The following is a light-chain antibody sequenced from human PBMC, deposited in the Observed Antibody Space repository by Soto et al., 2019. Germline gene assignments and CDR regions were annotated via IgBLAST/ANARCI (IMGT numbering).Light chain of an antibody. Sequence: EIVMTQSPETLSVSPGERATLSCRASQSVSSNLAWYQQKPGQAPRLLIYGASTRATGIPARFSGSGSGTEFTLTISSLKPDDFATYYCQQYQSYSRTFGQGTKVDNK. CDR1: QSVSSN. CDR2: GAS. J-gene: IGKJ1*01. CDR3: QQYQSYSRT. V-gene: IGKV3-15*01.